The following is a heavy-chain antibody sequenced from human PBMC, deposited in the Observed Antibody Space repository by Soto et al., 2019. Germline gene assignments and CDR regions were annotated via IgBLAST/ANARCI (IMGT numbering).Heavy chain of an antibody. D-gene: IGHD4-4*01. J-gene: IGHJ6*02. CDR3: ARRGIMTTDYYYGMDV. V-gene: IGHV3-30-3*01. Sequence: PGGSLRLSCAASGFTFSSYAMHWVRQAPGKGLEWVAVISYDGSNKYYADSVKGRFTISRDNSKNTLYLQMNSLRAEDTAVYYCARRGIMTTDYYYGMDVWGQGTTVTAP. CDR2: ISYDGSNK. CDR1: GFTFSSYA.